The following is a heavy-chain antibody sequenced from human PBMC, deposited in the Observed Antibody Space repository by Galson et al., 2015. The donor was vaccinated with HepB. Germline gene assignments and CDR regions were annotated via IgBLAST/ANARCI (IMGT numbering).Heavy chain of an antibody. CDR1: GFTFSSYG. CDR3: AKGGRSSWPRLLDY. D-gene: IGHD6-13*01. J-gene: IGHJ4*02. V-gene: IGHV3-30*02. CDR2: IRYDGSNK. Sequence: SLRLSCAASGFTFSSYGMHWVRQAPGKGLEWVAFIRYDGSNKYYADSVKGRFTISRDNSKNTLYLQMNSLRAEDTAVYYCAKGGRSSWPRLLDYWGQGTLVTVSS.